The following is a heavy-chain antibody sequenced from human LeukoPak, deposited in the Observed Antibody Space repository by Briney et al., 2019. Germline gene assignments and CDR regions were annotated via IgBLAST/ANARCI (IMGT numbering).Heavy chain of an antibody. CDR2: INPNSGVT. CDR3: ARGRGEGYTYGRYYFDY. J-gene: IGHJ4*02. V-gene: IGHV1-2*02. CDR1: GYTFTGYY. D-gene: IGHD5-18*01. Sequence: ASVKVSCKASGYTFTGYYMHWVRLAPGQGLEWMGWINPNSGVTDYAQNFQGRVTMTRDTSISTAYAELSRLRSDDTAVYYCARGRGEGYTYGRYYFDYWGQGTLVTVSS.